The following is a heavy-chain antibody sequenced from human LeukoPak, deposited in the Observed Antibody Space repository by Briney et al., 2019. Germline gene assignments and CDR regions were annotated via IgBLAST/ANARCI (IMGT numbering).Heavy chain of an antibody. CDR2: ISGSGGGA. J-gene: IGHJ4*02. Sequence: GGSLRLSCAASGFTFSHYAMSWVRQAPGRGLEWVSVISGSGGGAYYAESVKGRFTISRDFSKNTVFLHMNSLRAEDTAMYYCARGDDSGYYDYFDYWGQGALVTVSS. D-gene: IGHD3-22*01. CDR1: GFTFSHYA. V-gene: IGHV3-23*01. CDR3: ARGDDSGYYDYFDY.